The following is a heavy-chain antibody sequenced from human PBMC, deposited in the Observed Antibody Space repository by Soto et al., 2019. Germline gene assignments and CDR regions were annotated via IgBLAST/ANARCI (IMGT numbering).Heavy chain of an antibody. CDR2: INPNGGAT. CDR3: ARFVVVTASFDY. J-gene: IGHJ4*02. Sequence: ASVKVSCKASGYAFTTYFMHWVRQAPGQGLEWMGWINPNGGATNYAQKFQGRVTMTSDTSINAAYMELRSLTSDDTAMYFCARFVVVTASFDYWGQGTRVTVSS. CDR1: GYAFTTYF. V-gene: IGHV1-2*02. D-gene: IGHD2-21*02.